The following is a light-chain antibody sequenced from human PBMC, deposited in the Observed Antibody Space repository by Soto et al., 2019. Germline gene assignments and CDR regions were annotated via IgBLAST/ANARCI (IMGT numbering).Light chain of an antibody. V-gene: IGKV1-6*01. CDR1: QGSSND. J-gene: IGKJ1*01. CDR2: AAS. CDR3: LQDYNYPRT. Sequence: AIQMTQSPSSLSASVGDRVTITCRASQGSSNDLGGYQQKPGKAPKLLIYAASSLQSGVPSRFSGSGSGTDFTLTISSLQPEDFATYYCLQDYNYPRTVGQGPKVEIK.